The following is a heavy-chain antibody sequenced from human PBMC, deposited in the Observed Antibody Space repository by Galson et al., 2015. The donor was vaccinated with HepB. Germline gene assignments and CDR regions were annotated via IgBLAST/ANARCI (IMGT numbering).Heavy chain of an antibody. V-gene: IGHV1-3*01. CDR1: GYTFTSYA. Sequence: SVKVSCKASGYTFTSYAMHWVRQAPGQRLEWMGWINAGNGNTKYSQKFQGRVTITRDTSASTAYMELSSLRSEDTAVYYCARVGSSGSKAAYYFDYWGQGTLVTVSS. D-gene: IGHD3-22*01. CDR2: INAGNGNT. J-gene: IGHJ4*02. CDR3: ARVGSSGSKAAYYFDY.